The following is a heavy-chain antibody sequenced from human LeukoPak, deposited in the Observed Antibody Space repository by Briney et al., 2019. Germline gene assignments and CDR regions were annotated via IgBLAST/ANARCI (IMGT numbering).Heavy chain of an antibody. CDR3: AKDRGFGVVAATLLWFDP. D-gene: IGHD2-15*01. V-gene: IGHV3-23*01. CDR2: ISGSGGST. CDR1: GFTFSSYA. J-gene: IGHJ5*02. Sequence: GGSLRLSCAASGFTFSSYAMSWVRQAPGKGLEWVSAISGSGGSTYYADSVKGRFTISRDNSKNTLYLQMNSLRAEDTAVYYCAKDRGFGVVAATLLWFDPWGQGTLVTVSS.